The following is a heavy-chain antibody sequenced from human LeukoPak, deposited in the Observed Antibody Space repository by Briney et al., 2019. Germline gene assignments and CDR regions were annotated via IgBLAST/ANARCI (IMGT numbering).Heavy chain of an antibody. D-gene: IGHD3-22*01. Sequence: GGSLRLSCAASGFTFDDYAMHWVRQAPGKGLEWVSGISWNSGSIGYADSVKGRFTISRDNAKNSLYLQMNSLRAEDTALYYCAKAPTSRYYDSSGSYWYFDLWARGTLVTVSS. J-gene: IGHJ2*01. CDR3: AKAPTSRYYDSSGSYWYFDL. CDR2: ISWNSGSI. V-gene: IGHV3-9*01. CDR1: GFTFDDYA.